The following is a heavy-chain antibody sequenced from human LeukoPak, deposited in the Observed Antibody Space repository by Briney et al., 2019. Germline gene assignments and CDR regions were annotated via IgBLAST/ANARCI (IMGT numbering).Heavy chain of an antibody. J-gene: IGHJ4*02. CDR2: IKSKADGGTT. Sequence: GGSLRLSCTASGFTFSNAWMSWVRQAPGKGLEWVARIKSKADGGTTDYAAPVKGRFTISRDDSKNTLYLQMNSLKTEDTAVYYCTIEYYASGALTPIDYWGQGTLVTVSS. V-gene: IGHV3-15*01. D-gene: IGHD2/OR15-2a*01. CDR3: TIEYYASGALTPIDY. CDR1: GFTFSNAW.